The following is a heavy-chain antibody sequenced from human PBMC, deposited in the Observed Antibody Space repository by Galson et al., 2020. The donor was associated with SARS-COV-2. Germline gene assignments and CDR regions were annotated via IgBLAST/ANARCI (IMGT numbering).Heavy chain of an antibody. V-gene: IGHV4-34*01. CDR1: GGSFSGYY. J-gene: IGHJ6*02. D-gene: IGHD6-13*01. CDR2: INHSGST. Sequence: SETLSLTCAVYGGSFSGYYWSWIRQPPGKGLEWIGEINHSGSTNYNPSLKSRVTISVDTSKNQFSLKLSSVTAADTAVYYCARGLPYSPFYYYYGMDVWGQGTTVTVSS. CDR3: ARGLPYSPFYYYYGMDV.